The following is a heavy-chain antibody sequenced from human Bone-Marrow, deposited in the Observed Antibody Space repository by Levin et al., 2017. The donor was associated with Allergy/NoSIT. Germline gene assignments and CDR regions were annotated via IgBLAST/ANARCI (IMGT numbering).Heavy chain of an antibody. V-gene: IGHV3-74*01. Sequence: GGSLRLSCAASGFTFSSYWMHWIRQAPGKGLVWVSRINSDGSTTNYADSVKGRFTISRDNAKNTLYLQMNSLRAEDTAVYYCTRVGATTFYWGQGTLVTVSS. D-gene: IGHD1-26*01. CDR2: INSDGSTT. CDR1: GFTFSSYW. J-gene: IGHJ4*02. CDR3: TRVGATTFY.